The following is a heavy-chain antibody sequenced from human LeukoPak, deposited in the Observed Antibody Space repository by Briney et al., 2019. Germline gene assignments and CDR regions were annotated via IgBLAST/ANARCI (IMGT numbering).Heavy chain of an antibody. V-gene: IGHV4-59*12. D-gene: IGHD2-2*01. CDR1: GGSISSYY. J-gene: IGHJ3*02. CDR3: ARDAPLRCSSTSCYAAGRAFDI. Sequence: SETLSLTCTVSGGSISSYYWSWIRQPPGKGLEWIGYIYYSGSTNYNPSLKSRVTISVDTSKNQFSLKLSSVTAADTAVYYCARDAPLRCSSTSCYAAGRAFDIRGQGTMVTVSS. CDR2: IYYSGST.